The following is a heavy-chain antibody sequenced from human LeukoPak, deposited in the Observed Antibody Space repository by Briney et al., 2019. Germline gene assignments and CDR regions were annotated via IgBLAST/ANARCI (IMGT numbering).Heavy chain of an antibody. V-gene: IGHV3-30*02. J-gene: IGHJ4*02. CDR1: GFTFSSYG. D-gene: IGHD6-13*01. CDR3: AKGGIAAGGRVY. CDR2: IRYDGSNK. Sequence: TGGSLRLSCAASGFTFSSYGMHWVRQAPGKGLEWVAFIRYDGSNKYYADSVKGRFTISRDNSNSTLYLQMNSLTAEDTAWYYCAKGGIAAGGRVYWGQGTLATVSS.